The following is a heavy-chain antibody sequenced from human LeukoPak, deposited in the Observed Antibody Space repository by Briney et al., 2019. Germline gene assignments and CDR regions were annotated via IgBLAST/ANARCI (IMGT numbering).Heavy chain of an antibody. D-gene: IGHD3-22*01. Sequence: ASVKVSCKASGYTFTSYGISWVRQAPGQGLGWMGWINPNSGGASYVQKFQGRVTMTSDTSISTAYMELSSLRSDDTAVYYCARDSRNYYDSRGGGDEAFDIWGQGTMVTVSS. J-gene: IGHJ3*02. CDR1: GYTFTSYG. CDR3: ARDSRNYYDSRGGGDEAFDI. CDR2: INPNSGGA. V-gene: IGHV1-2*02.